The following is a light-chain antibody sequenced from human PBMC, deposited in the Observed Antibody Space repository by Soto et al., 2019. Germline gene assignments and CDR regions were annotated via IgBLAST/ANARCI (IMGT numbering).Light chain of an antibody. CDR2: GAS. V-gene: IGKV3-20*01. Sequence: EIVLTQSPGTLSLSPGERATLSCRASQSVSSTYLAWYQHKPGQAPRLLIYGASSRATGIPDRFSGSGSGTDFTLTISRLEPEDFAVYYCQYYGSSPWTFGQRTKVEIK. CDR3: QYYGSSPWT. J-gene: IGKJ1*01. CDR1: QSVSSTY.